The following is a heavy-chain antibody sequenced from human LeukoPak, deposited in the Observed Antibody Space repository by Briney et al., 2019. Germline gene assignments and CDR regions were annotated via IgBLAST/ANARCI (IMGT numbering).Heavy chain of an antibody. V-gene: IGHV4-59*01. J-gene: IGHJ4*02. CDR3: ARVGTLGILDY. CDR1: GGSISSYY. CDR2: IYYSGST. D-gene: IGHD7-27*01. Sequence: PSETLSLTCTVSGGSISSYYWSWIRQPPGKGLEWIGYIYYSGSTNNNPSLKSRVTISVDTSKNQFSLKLSSVTAADTAVYYCARVGTLGILDYWGQGTLVTVSS.